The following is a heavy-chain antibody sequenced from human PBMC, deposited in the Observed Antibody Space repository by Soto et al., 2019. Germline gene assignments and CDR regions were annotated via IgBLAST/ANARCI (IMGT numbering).Heavy chain of an antibody. D-gene: IGHD2-15*01. CDR3: ARLVSYCSGGSCYWYFDL. V-gene: IGHV4-59*08. Sequence: SETLSLTCTVSGGSISSYYWSWIRQPPGKGLEWIGYIYYSGSTNYNPSLKSRVTISVDTSKNQFSLKLSSVTAADTAVYYCARLVSYCSGGSCYWYFDLWGRGTLVTVSS. CDR1: GGSISSYY. CDR2: IYYSGST. J-gene: IGHJ2*01.